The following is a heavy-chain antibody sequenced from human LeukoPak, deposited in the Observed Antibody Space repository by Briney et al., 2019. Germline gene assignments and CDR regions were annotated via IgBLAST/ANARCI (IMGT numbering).Heavy chain of an antibody. CDR2: IYYSGST. CDR1: GGSISSSSYY. CDR3: ARVWAGLGAFDI. D-gene: IGHD1-26*01. J-gene: IGHJ3*02. Sequence: SETLSLACTVSGGSISSSSYYWGWIRQPPGKGLEWIGYIYYSGSTNYNPSLKSRVTISVDTSKNQFSLKLSSVTAADTAAYYCARVWAGLGAFDIWGQGTMVTVSS. V-gene: IGHV4-61*05.